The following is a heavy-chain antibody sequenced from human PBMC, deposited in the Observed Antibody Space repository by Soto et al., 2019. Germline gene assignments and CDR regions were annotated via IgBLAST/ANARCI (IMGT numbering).Heavy chain of an antibody. CDR2: IIPIFGTA. J-gene: IGHJ6*02. CDR1: GGTFSSYA. Sequence: QVQLVQSGAEVKKPGSSVKVSCKASGGTFSSYAISWVRQAPGQGLEWMGGIIPIFGTANYAQKFQGRVTITADASTSTAYMELSSVRSEDTAVYDWAAEIGDFWGGFDGMDVWGQGTTVTVSS. CDR3: AAEIGDFWGGFDGMDV. V-gene: IGHV1-69*12. D-gene: IGHD3-3*01.